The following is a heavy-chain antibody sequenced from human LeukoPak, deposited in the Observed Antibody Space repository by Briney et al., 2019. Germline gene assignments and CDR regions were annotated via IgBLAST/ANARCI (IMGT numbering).Heavy chain of an antibody. V-gene: IGHV4-39*01. J-gene: IGHJ6*02. D-gene: IGHD6-19*01. CDR3: AIQRLDGTDV. Sequence: PSETLSLTCTVSGGPISSRSYYWGWIRQPPGKGLEWIGSIYYSGSTYYNASLKSRVTTSVDTSKNQFSLKLTSVTAADTAVYYCAIQRLDGTDVWGQGITVTVSS. CDR2: IYYSGST. CDR1: GGPISSRSYY.